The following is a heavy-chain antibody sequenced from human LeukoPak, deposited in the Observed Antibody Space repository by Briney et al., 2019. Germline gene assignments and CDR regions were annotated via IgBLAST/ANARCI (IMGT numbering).Heavy chain of an antibody. CDR1: GFTFHDYG. CDR2: ISWNSGSI. V-gene: IGHV3-9*03. D-gene: IGHD6-6*01. J-gene: IGHJ4*02. CDR3: AKGLVGSSIADFFDY. Sequence: GGSLRLSCAASGFTFHDYGMSWVRQAPGKGLEWVSGISWNSGSIGYADSVKGRFTISRDNAKNSLYLQMNSLRGEDMALYYCAKGLVGSSIADFFDYWGQGILVTVSS.